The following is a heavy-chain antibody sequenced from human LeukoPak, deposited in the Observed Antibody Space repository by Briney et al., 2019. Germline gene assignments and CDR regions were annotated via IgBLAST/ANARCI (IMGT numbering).Heavy chain of an antibody. J-gene: IGHJ4*02. CDR2: SXST. CDR3: ARVGSPYCGGDCYSGTFDY. V-gene: IGHV4-4*08. D-gene: IGHD2-21*02. Sequence: SXSTNXNPSLKSRXXISVDPSKNQFSLKLSSVTAADTAVXYCARVGSPYCGGDCYSGTFDYWGQGTLVTVSS.